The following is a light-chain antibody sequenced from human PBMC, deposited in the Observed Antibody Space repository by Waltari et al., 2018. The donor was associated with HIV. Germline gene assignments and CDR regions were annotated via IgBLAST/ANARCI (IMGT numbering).Light chain of an antibody. Sequence: GERALLSCRASQRISDNFLAWYQQQPDRPPKLLIYGASIRAAGIPDRFSGSGSGTDFTLTISRLEPEDFAVYFCQQYSAPITFGPGTTVEIK. CDR3: QQYSAPIT. V-gene: IGKV3-20*01. CDR1: QRISDNF. CDR2: GAS. J-gene: IGKJ3*01.